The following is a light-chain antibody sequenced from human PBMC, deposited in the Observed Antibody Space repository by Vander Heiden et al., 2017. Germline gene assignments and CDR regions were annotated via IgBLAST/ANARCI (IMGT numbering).Light chain of an antibody. CDR1: SSDVGGYNY. CDR3: SSYTSSSTLV. Sequence: QSALTQPASVAGAPGPSATLSCTGTSSDVGGYNYVSWYQQHPGKAPKLMIYEVSNRPSGVSNRFSGSKSGNTASLTISGLQAEDEADYYCSSYTSSSTLVFGTGTKVTVL. J-gene: IGLJ1*01. V-gene: IGLV2-14*01. CDR2: EVS.